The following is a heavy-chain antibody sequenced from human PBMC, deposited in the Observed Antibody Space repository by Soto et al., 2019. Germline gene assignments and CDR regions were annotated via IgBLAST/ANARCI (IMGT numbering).Heavy chain of an antibody. CDR3: ARVGFPSNIVVVPAAIGLLGGMDV. J-gene: IGHJ6*02. CDR1: GGPFSCYA. D-gene: IGHD2-2*01. Sequence: GAAVKVSCKAFGGPFSCYAISWVLQAPGQGLEWMGGIIPIFGTSNYARKFQGRVTITADKSTSTAYMELSSLRSEDTAVYYCARVGFPSNIVVVPAAIGLLGGMDVWGQGTTLTVSS. V-gene: IGHV1-69*06. CDR2: IIPIFGTS.